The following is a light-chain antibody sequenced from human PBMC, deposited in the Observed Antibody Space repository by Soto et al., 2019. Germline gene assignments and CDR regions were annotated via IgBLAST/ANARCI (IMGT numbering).Light chain of an antibody. CDR1: SSDVGGYNY. Sequence: QSALTQPASVSGSPGQSITISCTGTSSDVGGYNYVSWYQQHPGKAPKLMIYDVSHRPSGVSNRFSGSKSGNTASLTISGLQADDEAEYFCCSYTSRSTWVFGTGTKVTVL. CDR2: DVS. V-gene: IGLV2-14*03. CDR3: CSYTSRSTWV. J-gene: IGLJ1*01.